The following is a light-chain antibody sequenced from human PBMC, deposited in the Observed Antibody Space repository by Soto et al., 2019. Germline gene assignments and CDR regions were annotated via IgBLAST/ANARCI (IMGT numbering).Light chain of an antibody. CDR3: QQRSNWL. CDR2: DAS. V-gene: IGKV3-11*01. CDR1: QGVSRY. J-gene: IGKJ3*01. Sequence: EIVLTHSPATLSLSPGEIATLSCRASQGVSRYLAWYQQKPGQSPRLLIYDASNRATGIPARFSGSGSGTDFTLTISSLEPEDFAVYYCQQRSNWLFGPGTKVDIK.